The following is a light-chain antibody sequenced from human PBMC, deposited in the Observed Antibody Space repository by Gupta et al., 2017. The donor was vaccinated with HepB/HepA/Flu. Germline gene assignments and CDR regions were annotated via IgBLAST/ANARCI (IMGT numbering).Light chain of an antibody. V-gene: IGKV3-20*01. CDR2: GVS. CDR1: QSLSSNS. J-gene: IGKJ5*01. CDR3: QQDSDLIT. Sequence: EIVLTQSPGTLSLSPGERVTLSCRASQSLSSNSLAWYQRKPGQAPRLLIYGVSSRATGIPDRFSGSGSGTDFTLTISRREPEDFAMFYWQQDSDLITFGQGTRIEIK.